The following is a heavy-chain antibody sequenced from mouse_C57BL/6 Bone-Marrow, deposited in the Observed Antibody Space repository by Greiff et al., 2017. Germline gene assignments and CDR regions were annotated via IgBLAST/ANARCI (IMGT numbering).Heavy chain of an antibody. J-gene: IGHJ4*01. Sequence: VQGVESGAELVRPGASVTLSCKASGYTFTDYEMHWVKQTPVHGLEWIGAIDPETGGTAYNQKFKGKAILTADKSSSTAYMELRSLTSEDSAVYYCTRRVTTVVAPYAMDYWGQGTSVTVSS. V-gene: IGHV1-15*01. CDR2: IDPETGGT. CDR3: TRRVTTVVAPYAMDY. D-gene: IGHD1-1*01. CDR1: GYTFTDYE.